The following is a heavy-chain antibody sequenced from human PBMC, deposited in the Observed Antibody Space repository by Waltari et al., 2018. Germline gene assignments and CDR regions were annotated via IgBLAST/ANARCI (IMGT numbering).Heavy chain of an antibody. V-gene: IGHV3-33*01. CDR3: ARECYYDSRSIGY. CDR1: GFTFSSYG. Sequence: QVQLVESGGGVVQPGRSLRLSCAASGFTFSSYGMHWVRQAPGKGLEWVAVIWYDGSNKYYADSVKGRFTISRDNSKNTLYLQMNSLRAEDTAVYYCARECYYDSRSIGYWGQGTLVTVSS. CDR2: IWYDGSNK. J-gene: IGHJ4*02. D-gene: IGHD3-22*01.